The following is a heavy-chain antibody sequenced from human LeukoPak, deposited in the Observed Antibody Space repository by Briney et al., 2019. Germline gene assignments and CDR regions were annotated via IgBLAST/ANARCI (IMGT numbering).Heavy chain of an antibody. CDR3: ARGGLYDFWSGSQAGGFDP. V-gene: IGHV4-34*01. CDR2: INHSGST. CDR1: GGSFSGYY. Sequence: TSETLSLTCAVYGGSFSGYYWSWIRQPPGKGLEWIGEINHSGSTNYNPSLKSRVTISVDTSKSQFSLKLSSVTAADTAVYYCARGGLYDFWSGSQAGGFDPWGQGTLVTVSS. J-gene: IGHJ5*02. D-gene: IGHD3-3*01.